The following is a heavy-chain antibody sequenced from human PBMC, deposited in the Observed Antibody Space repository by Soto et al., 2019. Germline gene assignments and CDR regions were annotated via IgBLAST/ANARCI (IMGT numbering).Heavy chain of an antibody. CDR1: CLPFGDNA. V-gene: IGHV3-23*01. D-gene: IGHD6-19*01. CDR3: AKEDTSSGSLDY. CDR2: ISDSGATT. J-gene: IGHJ4*02. Sequence: GGSLRLSCAASCLPFGDNAVIWVRQAPGKGLEWVSGISDSGATTYYADSVRGRFTISRDNSKNTLYLQMKSLRAEDSASYYCAKEDTSSGSLDYWGQGALVTVSS.